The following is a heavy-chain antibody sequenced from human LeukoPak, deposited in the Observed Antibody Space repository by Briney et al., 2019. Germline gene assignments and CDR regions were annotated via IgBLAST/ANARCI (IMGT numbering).Heavy chain of an antibody. CDR3: GREYYDSSGPDY. CDR1: GYIFSGYY. D-gene: IGHD3-22*01. CDR2: INPNGGGT. J-gene: IGHJ4*02. V-gene: IGHV1-2*02. Sequence: ASVKVSCKASGYIFSGYYIHWLRQAPAQGLKWVGCINPNGGGTNYAQKFQGRVTMTRDTSISTAYMELSRLRSDDTAVYYCGREYYDSSGPDYWGQGTLVTVSS.